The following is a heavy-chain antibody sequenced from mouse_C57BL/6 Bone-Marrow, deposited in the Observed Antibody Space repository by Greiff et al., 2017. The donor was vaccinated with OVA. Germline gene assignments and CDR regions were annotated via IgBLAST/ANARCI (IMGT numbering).Heavy chain of an antibody. CDR3: VRHPVVEGYAMDY. Sequence: EVKLMESGGGLVQPKGSLKLSCAASGFSFNTYAMNWVRQAPGKGLEWVARIRSKSNNYATYYADSVKDRFTISRDDSESMLDLQMNNLKTEDTAMYYCVRHPVVEGYAMDYWGQGTSVTVSS. CDR2: IRSKSNNYAT. V-gene: IGHV10-1*01. J-gene: IGHJ4*01. D-gene: IGHD1-1*01. CDR1: GFSFNTYA.